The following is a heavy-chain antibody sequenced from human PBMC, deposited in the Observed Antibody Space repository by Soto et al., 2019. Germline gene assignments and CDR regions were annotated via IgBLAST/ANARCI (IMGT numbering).Heavy chain of an antibody. CDR3: GRNLQPNISTTCYDCYNYSGMDV. CDR2: ISYDGSNK. Sequence: QVQLVESGGGVVQPGRSLRLSCAASGFTFSSYAMHWVRLAPGKGLEWVAVISYDGSNKYYADSVKGRFTISRDNSKNTLYLKMKGRRAEDTAVYYWGRNLQPNISTTCYDCYNYSGMDVWAKGPRSPSP. J-gene: IGHJ6*02. V-gene: IGHV3-30-3*01. D-gene: IGHD2-2*01. CDR1: GFTFSSYA.